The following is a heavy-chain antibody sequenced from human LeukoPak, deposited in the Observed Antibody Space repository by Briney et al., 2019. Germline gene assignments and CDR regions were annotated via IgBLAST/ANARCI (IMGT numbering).Heavy chain of an antibody. CDR1: DGSLGGYY. V-gene: IGHV4-34*01. D-gene: IGHD6-19*01. J-gene: IGHJ4*02. CDR2: INHSGST. Sequence: SETLSLTCAVYDGSLGGYYWSWVRQPPGKGLEWIGEINHSGSTNYNPSLKSRVTISVDTSKNQFSLKLSSVTAADTAVYYCARALRYSSGCGYWGQGTLVTVSS. CDR3: ARALRYSSGCGY.